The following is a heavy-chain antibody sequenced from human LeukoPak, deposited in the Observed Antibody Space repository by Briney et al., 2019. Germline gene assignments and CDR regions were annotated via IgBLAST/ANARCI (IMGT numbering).Heavy chain of an antibody. CDR1: GEPFSGYY. D-gene: IGHD3-3*01. CDR2: INQSGST. J-gene: IGHJ4*02. V-gene: IGHV4-34*01. Sequence: PSETLSLTCSVYGEPFSGYYWSWIRQTPGKGLEWIGEINQSGSTNYNPSLKSRVTISLDTSKNQFSLRLSSVTAADTAVYYCARQDFAIFGVVTSFNYWGQGTLVTVSS. CDR3: ARQDFAIFGVVTSFNY.